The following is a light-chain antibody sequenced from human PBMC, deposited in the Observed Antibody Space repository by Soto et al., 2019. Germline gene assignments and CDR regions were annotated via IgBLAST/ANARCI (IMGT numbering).Light chain of an antibody. Sequence: EFVLTQSPATLSLSPGERATLSCRASQSITTYLAWYQQKPGQAPRLLIYDASNRATGIPARFSGSGSGTDFTLTISSLEPEDFAVYYCRQRSDWPWTFGQGTKVDIK. V-gene: IGKV3-11*01. CDR1: QSITTY. J-gene: IGKJ1*01. CDR3: RQRSDWPWT. CDR2: DAS.